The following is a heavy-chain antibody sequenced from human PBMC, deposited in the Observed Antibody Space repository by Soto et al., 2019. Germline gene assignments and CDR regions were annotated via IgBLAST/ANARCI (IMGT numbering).Heavy chain of an antibody. CDR1: GYTFNTYA. V-gene: IGHV1-69*13. D-gene: IGHD2-8*01. CDR3: ARVLMAGRGKTRTAFFLDD. CDR2: IIPIFGAP. Sequence: GSSVKVSCKASGYTFNTYAISWVRQAPGRGPEWMGGIIPIFGAPNYAQKFQGRVTITADESTSTAYLELPSLTPEDAAVDYGARVLMAGRGKTRTAFFLDDWAQGTGVTVSS. J-gene: IGHJ1*01.